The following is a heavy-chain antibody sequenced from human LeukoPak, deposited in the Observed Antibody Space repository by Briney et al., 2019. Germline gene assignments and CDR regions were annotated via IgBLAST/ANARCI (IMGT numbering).Heavy chain of an antibody. CDR2: IYSGGST. V-gene: IGHV3-53*01. J-gene: IGHJ6*03. CDR3: ARTTTAYLYMDV. CDR1: GFTVSSNY. Sequence: PGGSLRLSCAASGFTVSSNYMSWVRQAPGKGLEWVSVIYSGGSTYYADSVKGRFTISRDNSKNTLYLQMNSLRAEDTAMYYCARTTTAYLYMDVWGKGTTVTVSS. D-gene: IGHD4-11*01.